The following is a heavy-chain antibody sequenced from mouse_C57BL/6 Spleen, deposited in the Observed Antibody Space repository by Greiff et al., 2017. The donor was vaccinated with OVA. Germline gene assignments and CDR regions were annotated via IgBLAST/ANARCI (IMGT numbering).Heavy chain of an antibody. Sequence: QVQLQQSGPGLVQPSQSLSITCTVSGFSLTSYGVHWVRQSPGKGLEWLGVIWSGGSTDYNAAFISRLSISKDNSKSQVFFKMYSLQADDTAIYYCASSDDYDEDYAMDYWGQGTSVTVSS. CDR1: GFSLTSYG. CDR3: ASSDDYDEDYAMDY. CDR2: IWSGGST. V-gene: IGHV2-2*01. J-gene: IGHJ4*01. D-gene: IGHD2-4*01.